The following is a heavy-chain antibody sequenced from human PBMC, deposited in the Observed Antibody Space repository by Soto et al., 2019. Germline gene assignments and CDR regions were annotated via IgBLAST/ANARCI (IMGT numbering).Heavy chain of an antibody. CDR1: GFTFSSYA. Sequence: EVQLLESGGGLVQPGGSLRLSCAASGFTFSSYAMSWVRQAPGKGLEWVSSISDNSGGTYYADSVKGRFTISRDNSKNTVYLQMNSLRAEDTAVYYCAKMSSGWSVFDYWGPGTQVNVSS. V-gene: IGHV3-23*01. D-gene: IGHD6-19*01. J-gene: IGHJ4*02. CDR2: ISDNSGGT. CDR3: AKMSSGWSVFDY.